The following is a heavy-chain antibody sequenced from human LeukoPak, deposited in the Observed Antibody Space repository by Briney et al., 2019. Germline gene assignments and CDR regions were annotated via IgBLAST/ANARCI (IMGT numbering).Heavy chain of an antibody. CDR2: ISYDGSNK. CDR1: GFTFSSYA. Sequence: PGGSLRLSCAASGFTFSSYAMHWVRQAPGKGLEWVAVISYDGSNKYYADSVKGRFTISRDNSKNTLYLQMNSLRAEDTAVYYCAREPSSGWKNWFDPWGQGTLVTVSS. CDR3: AREPSSGWKNWFDP. J-gene: IGHJ5*02. D-gene: IGHD6-19*01. V-gene: IGHV3-30-3*01.